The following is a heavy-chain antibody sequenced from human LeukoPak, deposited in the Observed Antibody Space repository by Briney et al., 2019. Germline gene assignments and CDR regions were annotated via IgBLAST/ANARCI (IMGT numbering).Heavy chain of an antibody. J-gene: IGHJ4*02. Sequence: SETLSLTCTVSGGSISSSSYYWGWIRQPPGKGLEWIGSIYYRGSTYYNPSLKSRVTISVDTSNNQFSLKLTSVTAADTAVYYCARGAYYFDYWGQGTLVTVSS. CDR3: ARGAYYFDY. V-gene: IGHV4-39*07. CDR2: IYYRGST. CDR1: GGSISSSSYY.